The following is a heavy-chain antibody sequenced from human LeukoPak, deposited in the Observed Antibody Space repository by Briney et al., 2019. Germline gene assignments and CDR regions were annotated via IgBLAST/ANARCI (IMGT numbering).Heavy chain of an antibody. CDR1: GFTFSSYA. D-gene: IGHD6-19*01. V-gene: IGHV3-23*01. Sequence: QPGGSLRLSCAASGFTFSSYAMSWVRQAPGKGLEWVSAISGSGGSTYYADSVKGRFTIPRDNPKNTLYLQMNSLRAEDTAVYYCAKEGVHSSGWYDGDAFDIWGQGTMVTVSS. J-gene: IGHJ3*02. CDR3: AKEGVHSSGWYDGDAFDI. CDR2: ISGSGGST.